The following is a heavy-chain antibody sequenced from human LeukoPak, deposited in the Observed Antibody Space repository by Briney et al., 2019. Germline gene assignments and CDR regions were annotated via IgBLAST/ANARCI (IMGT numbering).Heavy chain of an antibody. V-gene: IGHV1-2*02. J-gene: IGHJ4*02. Sequence: ASVKVSCKASGYTFTGYYMYWVRQAPGRGLEWMGWINPNSGGTNYAQKFQGRVTMTRDTSISTAYMELSRLRSDDTAVYYCAGGIAVADDYFDYWGQGTLVTVSS. CDR2: INPNSGGT. CDR3: AGGIAVADDYFDY. D-gene: IGHD6-19*01. CDR1: GYTFTGYY.